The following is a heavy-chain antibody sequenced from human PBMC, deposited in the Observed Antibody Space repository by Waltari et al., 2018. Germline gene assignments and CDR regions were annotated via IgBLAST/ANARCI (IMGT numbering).Heavy chain of an antibody. CDR3: AGDPSGSYPGDY. CDR1: GFTVSTNY. J-gene: IGHJ4*02. CDR2: IYRGGNT. V-gene: IGHV3-53*01. Sequence: EVQLVESGGGLIQPGGSLRLSCAASGFTVSTNYMTWVRQAPGKGLEWPSVIYRGGNTYSADAVKGRFTNSRDNSKNTLYLKMNSLGAEDTAGYYCAGDPSGSYPGDYWGQGTLVTVSS. D-gene: IGHD1-26*01.